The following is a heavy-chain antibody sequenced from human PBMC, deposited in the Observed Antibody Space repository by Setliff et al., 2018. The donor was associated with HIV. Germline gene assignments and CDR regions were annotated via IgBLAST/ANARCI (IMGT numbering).Heavy chain of an antibody. Sequence: PGGSLRLSCTPSGFTFSDYGFHWVRQAPGKGLEWVAFVTYDEGKKHYADSVKGRFTISRDNSKNTLYLQMDSLRVEDTAVYFCARGRCSDAACFFDYWGQGTLVTVSS. CDR2: VTYDEGKK. V-gene: IGHV3-30*02. CDR1: GFTFSDYG. D-gene: IGHD3-16*01. CDR3: ARGRCSDAACFFDY. J-gene: IGHJ4*02.